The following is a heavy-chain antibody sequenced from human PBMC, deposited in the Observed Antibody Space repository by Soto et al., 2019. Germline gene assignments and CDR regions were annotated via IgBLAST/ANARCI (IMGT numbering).Heavy chain of an antibody. CDR2: ISHDGSYK. J-gene: IGHJ4*02. D-gene: IGHD3-10*01. CDR1: GFTFGTYG. Sequence: QVQLVESGGGVVQPGRSLRLSCAGSGFTFGTYGMNWVRQAPGNGLEWVAVISHDGSYKYYADSVEGRFTISRDTSKNTLYLQMNSLRAEDTAVYYCAKRWSSGPNVAVDYWGQGTLFTVSS. V-gene: IGHV3-30*18. CDR3: AKRWSSGPNVAVDY.